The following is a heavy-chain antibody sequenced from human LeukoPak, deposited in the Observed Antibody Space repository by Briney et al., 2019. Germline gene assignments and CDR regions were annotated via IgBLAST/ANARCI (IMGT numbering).Heavy chain of an antibody. J-gene: IGHJ3*02. Sequence: GSLRLSCAASGFTVSSNYMSWVRQAPGKGLEWVSVIYSGGSTYYADSVKGRFTISRDNSKNTLYLQMNSLRAEDTAVYYCALDLAGTDAFDIWGQGTMVTVSS. CDR1: GFTVSSNY. CDR3: ALDLAGTDAFDI. CDR2: IYSGGST. D-gene: IGHD6-13*01. V-gene: IGHV3-53*01.